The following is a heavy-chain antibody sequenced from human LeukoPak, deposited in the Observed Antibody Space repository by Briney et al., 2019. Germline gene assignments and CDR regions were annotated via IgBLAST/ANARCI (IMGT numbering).Heavy chain of an antibody. J-gene: IGHJ4*02. CDR2: IYYSGST. D-gene: IGHD3-10*01. CDR1: GGSISSSSYY. CDR3: ARGLVEGSGSYYGGFDY. Sequence: TSETLSLTCTVSGGSISSSSYYWGWIRQPPGKGLEWIGSIYYSGSTYYNPSLKSRVTISVDTSKNQFSLKLSSVTAADTAVYYCARGLVEGSGSYYGGFDYWGQGTLVTVSS. V-gene: IGHV4-39*07.